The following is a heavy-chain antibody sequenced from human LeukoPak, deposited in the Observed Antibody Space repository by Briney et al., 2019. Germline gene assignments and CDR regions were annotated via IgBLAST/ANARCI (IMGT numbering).Heavy chain of an antibody. D-gene: IGHD3-10*01. V-gene: IGHV4-34*01. CDR1: GGSISSYY. Sequence: PSETLSLTCTVSGGSISSYYWSWIRQPPGKGQEWIGEINHSGSTNYNPSLKSRVTISVDMSKNQFSLELSFVTAADTAVYYCARGPASGSNFAWFDPWGQGTLVTVSS. CDR3: ARGPASGSNFAWFDP. J-gene: IGHJ5*02. CDR2: INHSGST.